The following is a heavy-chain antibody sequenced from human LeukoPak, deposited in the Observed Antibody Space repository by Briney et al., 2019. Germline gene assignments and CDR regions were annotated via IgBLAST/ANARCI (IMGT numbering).Heavy chain of an antibody. D-gene: IGHD3-9*01. CDR2: ISGSGGST. CDR1: GFTFSSYG. Sequence: QSGGSLRLSCAASGFTFSSYGMSWVRQAPGKGLEWVSAISGSGGSTYYADSVKGRFTISRDNSKNTLYLQMNSLRAEDTAVYYCAKVVMTGYYNLPFDYWGQGTLVTVSS. V-gene: IGHV3-23*01. CDR3: AKVVMTGYYNLPFDY. J-gene: IGHJ4*02.